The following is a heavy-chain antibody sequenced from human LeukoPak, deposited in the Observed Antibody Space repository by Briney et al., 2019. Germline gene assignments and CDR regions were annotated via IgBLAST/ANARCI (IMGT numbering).Heavy chain of an antibody. CDR1: GFTFSSYE. CDR2: ISSSGSTI. D-gene: IGHD6-19*01. Sequence: PGGSLRLSCAASGFTFSSYEMNWVRQAPGKGLEWVSYISSSGSTIYYADSVKGRFTISRDNAKNSLYLQMNSLRAEDTAVYYCARAQSTPAVAGPICWGQGTLVTVSS. V-gene: IGHV3-48*03. J-gene: IGHJ4*02. CDR3: ARAQSTPAVAGPIC.